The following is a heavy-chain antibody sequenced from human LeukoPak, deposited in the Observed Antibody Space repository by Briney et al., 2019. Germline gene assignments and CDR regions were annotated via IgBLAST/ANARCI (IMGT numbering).Heavy chain of an antibody. V-gene: IGHV3-48*03. CDR3: AREGGYSYGHTYYYYYYGMDV. D-gene: IGHD5-18*01. Sequence: GGSLRLSCAASGFTFSSYEMNWVRQAPEKGLEWVSYISSSGSTIYYADSVKGRFTISRDNAKNSLYLQMNSLRAEDTAVYYCAREGGYSYGHTYYYYYYGMDVWGKGTTVTVSS. CDR2: ISSSGSTI. J-gene: IGHJ6*04. CDR1: GFTFSSYE.